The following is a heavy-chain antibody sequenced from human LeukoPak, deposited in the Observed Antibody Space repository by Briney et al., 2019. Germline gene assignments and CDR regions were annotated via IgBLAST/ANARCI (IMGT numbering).Heavy chain of an antibody. CDR3: VRAGALRFLEWLFDY. CDR1: GGSISSTNYY. Sequence: TSQTLSLTYSVCGGSISSTNYYWHWIRQPAGKGLEGIGRIYTSGSTTYNPSLKSRVTISVDTPKNQFSLKLSSETAADTAVYYCVRAGALRFLEWLFDYWGQGTMVTVSS. D-gene: IGHD3-3*01. J-gene: IGHJ4*02. V-gene: IGHV4-61*02. CDR2: IYTSGST.